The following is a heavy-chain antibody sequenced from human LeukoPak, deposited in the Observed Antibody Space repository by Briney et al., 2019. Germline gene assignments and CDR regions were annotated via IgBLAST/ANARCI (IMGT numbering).Heavy chain of an antibody. CDR3: ARGITMIVVAPGY. Sequence: GGSLRLSCAASGFTFSSYSMNWARQAPGKGLEWVSSISSSSSYIYYADSVKGRFTISRDNAKNSLYLQMNGLRAEDTAVHYCARGITMIVVAPGYWGQGTLVTVSS. CDR1: GFTFSSYS. CDR2: ISSSSSYI. D-gene: IGHD3-22*01. J-gene: IGHJ4*02. V-gene: IGHV3-21*01.